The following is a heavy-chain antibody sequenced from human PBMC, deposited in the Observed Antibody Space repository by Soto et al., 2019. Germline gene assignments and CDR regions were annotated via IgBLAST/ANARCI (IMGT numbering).Heavy chain of an antibody. CDR3: ARVVPAAMGDYYYYYYMDV. V-gene: IGHV1-18*01. J-gene: IGHJ6*03. Sequence: ASVKVSCKASGYTFTSYGISWVRQAPGQGLEWMGWISAYNGNTNYAQKLQGRVTMTTDTSTSTAYMELRSLRSDDTAVYYCARVVPAAMGDYYYYYYMDVWGKGTTVTVSS. CDR1: GYTFTSYG. CDR2: ISAYNGNT. D-gene: IGHD2-2*01.